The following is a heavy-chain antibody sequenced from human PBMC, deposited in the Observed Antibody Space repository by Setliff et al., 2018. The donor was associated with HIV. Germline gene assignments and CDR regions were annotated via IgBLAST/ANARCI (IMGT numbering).Heavy chain of an antibody. CDR2: INPNSGGT. D-gene: IGHD2-21*02. J-gene: IGHJ4*02. CDR1: GYTFTGYY. V-gene: IGHV1-2*06. CDR3: SLLNHIVGVTALLPGDY. Sequence: GASVKVSCKASGYTFTGYYMHWVRQAPGQGLEWMGRINPNSGGTNYAQKFQGRVTMTRDTSMNTDYMELSRLRSYDTAVYYCSLLNHIVGVTALLPGDYWGQCTPVTVSS.